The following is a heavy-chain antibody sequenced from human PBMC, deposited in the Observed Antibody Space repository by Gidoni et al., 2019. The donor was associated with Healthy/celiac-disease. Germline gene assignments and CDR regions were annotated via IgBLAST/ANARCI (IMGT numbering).Heavy chain of an antibody. D-gene: IGHD6-19*01. V-gene: IGHV3-9*01. CDR1: GFTFDEYA. CDR2: ISWNSGSI. Sequence: EVQLVESGGGLVQPGRSLRLSCAASGFTFDEYAMHWVRQAPGKGLEWVSGISWNSGSIGYADSVKGRFTISRDNAKNSLYLQMNSLRAEDTALYYCAKDKPGDSSGWYGAFDIWGQGTMVTVSS. CDR3: AKDKPGDSSGWYGAFDI. J-gene: IGHJ3*02.